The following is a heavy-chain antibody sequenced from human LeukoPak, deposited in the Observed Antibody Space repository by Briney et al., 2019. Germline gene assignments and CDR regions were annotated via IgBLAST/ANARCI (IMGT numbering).Heavy chain of an antibody. CDR1: GYTFTTRA. V-gene: IGHV1-3*01. J-gene: IGHJ3*02. Sequence: ASVKISCKASGYTFTTRALHWVRQAPGHSLEWMGWIHPGTGQTRYSEGLRGRVTITRDKSANIGYMELTSLTFEDTAIYYCAKGSGPLVWKPFDIWGQGTLLTVSS. D-gene: IGHD6-19*01. CDR3: AKGSGPLVWKPFDI. CDR2: IHPGTGQT.